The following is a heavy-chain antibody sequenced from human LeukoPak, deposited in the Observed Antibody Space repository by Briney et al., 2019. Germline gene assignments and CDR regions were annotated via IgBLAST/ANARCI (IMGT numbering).Heavy chain of an antibody. CDR3: ARAGDYDFWSGYYDY. J-gene: IGHJ4*02. CDR2: IYTSGST. V-gene: IGHV4-61*02. Sequence: SQTLSLTCTVSGGSISSGSYYWSWIREPAGKGLEWIGRIYTSGSTNYNPSLKSRVTISVDTSKTQFSLKLSSVTAADTAVYYCARAGDYDFWSGYYDYWGQGTQVTVSS. CDR1: GGSISSGSYY. D-gene: IGHD3-3*01.